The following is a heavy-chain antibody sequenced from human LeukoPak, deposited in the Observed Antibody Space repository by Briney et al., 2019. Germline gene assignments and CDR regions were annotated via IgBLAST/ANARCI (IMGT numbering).Heavy chain of an antibody. D-gene: IGHD6-19*01. CDR1: GGSISSYY. Sequence: ETLSLTCTVSGGSISSYYWSWIRQPAGKGLEWIGRIYTSGSTNYNPSLKSRVTMSVDTSKNQFSLKLSSVTAADTAVYYCARGVADKDSYSSGWSFDYWGQGTLVTVSS. J-gene: IGHJ4*02. V-gene: IGHV4-4*07. CDR3: ARGVADKDSYSSGWSFDY. CDR2: IYTSGST.